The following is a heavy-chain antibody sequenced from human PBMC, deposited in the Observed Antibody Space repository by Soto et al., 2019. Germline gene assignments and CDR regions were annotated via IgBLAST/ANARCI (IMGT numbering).Heavy chain of an antibody. J-gene: IGHJ4*02. D-gene: IGHD1-26*01. CDR2: VSSGGTT. Sequence: GSLRLSCAASGFTVSTSQMTWVRQAPGKGLEWIGYVSSGGTTKYSPSLKSRVTMSADTSKNQFSLKMNSVTTADTAVYYCARVGHLNVYYGSDYWGQGIPVTVSS. V-gene: IGHV4-59*02. CDR3: ARVGHLNVYYGSDY. CDR1: GFTVSTSQ.